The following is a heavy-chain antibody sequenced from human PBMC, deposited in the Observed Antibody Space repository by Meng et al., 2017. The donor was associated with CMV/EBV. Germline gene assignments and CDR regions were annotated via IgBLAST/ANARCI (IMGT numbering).Heavy chain of an antibody. CDR1: GYSFTSYW. J-gene: IGHJ4*02. V-gene: IGHV5-51*01. Sequence: CKGYGYSFTSYWIGWVRQMPGKGLEWMGIIYPGDSDTRYSPSCQGQVTISADKSISTAYLQWSSLKASDTAMYYCATPGYSSGWFDYWGQGTLVTVSS. D-gene: IGHD6-19*01. CDR3: ATPGYSSGWFDY. CDR2: IYPGDSDT.